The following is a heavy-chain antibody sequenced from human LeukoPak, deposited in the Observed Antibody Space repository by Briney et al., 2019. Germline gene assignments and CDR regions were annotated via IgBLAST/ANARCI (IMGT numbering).Heavy chain of an antibody. V-gene: IGHV1-2*02. CDR2: INPNSGGT. J-gene: IGHJ4*02. CDR3: AMVTAIPYFDY. Sequence: ASVKVSCKASGYTFIGYYMHWVRQAPGQGLEWMGWINPNSGGTNYAQKFQGRVTMTRDTSISTVYMEVSRLRSDDTAMYYCAMVTAIPYFDYWGQGTLVTVSS. CDR1: GYTFIGYY. D-gene: IGHD2-21*02.